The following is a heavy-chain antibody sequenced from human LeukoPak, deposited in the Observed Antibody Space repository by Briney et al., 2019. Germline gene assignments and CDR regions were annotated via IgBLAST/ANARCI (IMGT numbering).Heavy chain of an antibody. CDR3: ARGDIVVVPAAKGGWIDP. D-gene: IGHD2-2*01. V-gene: IGHV4-34*01. J-gene: IGHJ5*02. CDR2: INHSGST. Sequence: SETLSLTCAVYGGSFSGYYWSWIRQPPGKGLEWVGEINHSGSTNYNPSLKGRVTISVDTSKNQFSLKLTSVIAADTAVYYCARGDIVVVPAAKGGWIDPWGQGTLVTVSS. CDR1: GGSFSGYY.